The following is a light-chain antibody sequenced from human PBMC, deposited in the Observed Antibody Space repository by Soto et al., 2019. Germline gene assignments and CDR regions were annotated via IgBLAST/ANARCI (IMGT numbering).Light chain of an antibody. V-gene: IGLV2-14*03. J-gene: IGLJ1*01. CDR2: NVY. CDR3: SAYTDSRTYV. Sequence: QSALTQPASVSGSPGQSITISCTGTSSDVGAYNFVSWHQQHPGKAPKLMIYNVYDRPSGISYRFSGSKSGNTASLTISGLQGEDEADYYCSAYTDSRTYVFGTGTKLTVL. CDR1: SSDVGAYNF.